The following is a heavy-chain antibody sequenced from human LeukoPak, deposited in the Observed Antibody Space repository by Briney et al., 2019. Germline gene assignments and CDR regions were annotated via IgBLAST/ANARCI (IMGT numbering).Heavy chain of an antibody. Sequence: SETLSLTCTVSGGSISTYYWSWIRQPPGKGLEWIGYIYYTGSTNYNPSLKSRVTLSVDTSKNQFSLNLSSVTAADTAVYYCARVDSINWYDSRGYFDYWGQGTLVTVSS. CDR3: ARVDSINWYDSRGYFDY. D-gene: IGHD6-13*01. CDR1: GGSISTYY. J-gene: IGHJ4*02. V-gene: IGHV4-59*01. CDR2: IYYTGST.